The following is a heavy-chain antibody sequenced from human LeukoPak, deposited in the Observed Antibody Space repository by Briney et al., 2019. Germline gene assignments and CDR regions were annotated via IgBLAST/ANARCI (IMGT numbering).Heavy chain of an antibody. CDR1: GFTFSSYG. Sequence: GGSLRLSCAASGFTFSSYGMHWVRQAPGKGLEWVAVISYDGSNKYYADSVKGRFTISRDNSKNTLYLQMNSLRAEDTAVYYCAKDAALGDGDYPHPLDYWGQGTLVTVSS. D-gene: IGHD4-17*01. J-gene: IGHJ4*02. CDR2: ISYDGSNK. CDR3: AKDAALGDGDYPHPLDY. V-gene: IGHV3-30*18.